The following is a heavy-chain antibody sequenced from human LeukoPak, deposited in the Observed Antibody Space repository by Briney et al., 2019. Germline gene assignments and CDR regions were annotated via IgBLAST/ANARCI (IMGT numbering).Heavy chain of an antibody. V-gene: IGHV3-66*01. CDR3: AGDMDDYNAFAPLLQH. Sequence: GGSLRLSCEASGFTVGNNYMSWVRQAPGKGLEWVSIIYADGSTYYARSAKGRFTISRDNSKNTLYLQMNSLRAEDTAVYYCAGDMDDYNAFAPLLQHWGQGTLVTVSS. CDR2: IYADGST. D-gene: IGHD5-24*01. J-gene: IGHJ1*01. CDR1: GFTVGNNY.